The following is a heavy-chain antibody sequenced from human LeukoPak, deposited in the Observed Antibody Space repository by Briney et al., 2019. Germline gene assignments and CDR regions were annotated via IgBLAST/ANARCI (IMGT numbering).Heavy chain of an antibody. V-gene: IGHV4-61*03. CDR3: ARNTSSSPWFDP. CDR1: GGSVSNGNYY. J-gene: IGHJ5*02. CDR2: IYYTGST. D-gene: IGHD6-6*01. Sequence: SETLSLTCTVSGGSVSNGNYYWSWLRQPPGKALEWIGYIYYTGSTSYNPSLEGRVTISVDTSKNHFSLEVTSVTAADTAVYFCARNTSSSPWFDPWGQGTLVTVSS.